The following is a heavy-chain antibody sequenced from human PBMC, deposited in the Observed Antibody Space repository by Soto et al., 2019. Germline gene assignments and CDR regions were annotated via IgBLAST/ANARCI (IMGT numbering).Heavy chain of an antibody. CDR1: GFTFSRYG. CDR2: ISWDGRAQ. J-gene: IGHJ4*02. V-gene: IGHV3-30*18. CDR3: AKETIQVGGPNYFDY. Sequence: VQLVESGGGVVQPGRSLRLLCEASGFTFSRYGMHWVRQAPGMGLEWVAVISWDGRAQYYGDSVRGRFTISRDNSQSTLYLQMNSLRTEDPGIYYCAKETIQVGGPNYFDYWGQGVPVTVSS. D-gene: IGHD1-1*01.